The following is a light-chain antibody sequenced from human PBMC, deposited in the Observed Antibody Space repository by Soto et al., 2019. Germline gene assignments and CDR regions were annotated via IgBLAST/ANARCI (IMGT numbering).Light chain of an antibody. V-gene: IGKV3-20*01. Sequence: EIVLTQSPATLSLSPGERATLSCRASQSVRSYVAWYQQKPGQAPRLLIYGASSRATVIPDRFSGSGSGTDFTLTISRLEPEDFAVYYCQQYGSSPPLTFGGGTKVDIK. J-gene: IGKJ4*01. CDR3: QQYGSSPPLT. CDR1: QSVRSY. CDR2: GAS.